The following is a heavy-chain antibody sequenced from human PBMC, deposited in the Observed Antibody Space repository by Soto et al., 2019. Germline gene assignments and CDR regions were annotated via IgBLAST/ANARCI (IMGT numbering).Heavy chain of an antibody. V-gene: IGHV4-31*03. J-gene: IGHJ6*02. CDR3: ARDKIVVVPAAFGEYYYYGMDV. D-gene: IGHD2-2*01. CDR1: GGSISSGGYY. Sequence: KTSETLSLSCTVSGGSISSGGYYWSWIRQHPGKGLEWIGYIYYSGSTYYNPSLKSRVTISVDTSKNQFSLKLSSVTAADTAVYYCARDKIVVVPAAFGEYYYYGMDVWGQGTTVTVSS. CDR2: IYYSGST.